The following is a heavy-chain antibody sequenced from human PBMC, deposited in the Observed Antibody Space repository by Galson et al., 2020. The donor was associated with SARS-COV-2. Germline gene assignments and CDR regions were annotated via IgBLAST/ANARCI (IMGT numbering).Heavy chain of an antibody. CDR2: IYYSGST. V-gene: IGHV4-59*08. CDR1: GGSISSYY. J-gene: IGHJ6*02. D-gene: IGHD3-3*01. CDR3: ARLYYDFWNAPRGYYYYGMDV. Sequence: ETSETLSLTCTVSGGSISSYYWSWIRQPPGKGLEWIGYIYYSGSTNSNPSLQRRVPIPVDTSKKQFSLKLSSVTAADTAVYYCARLYYDFWNAPRGYYYYGMDVWGQGTTVTVSS.